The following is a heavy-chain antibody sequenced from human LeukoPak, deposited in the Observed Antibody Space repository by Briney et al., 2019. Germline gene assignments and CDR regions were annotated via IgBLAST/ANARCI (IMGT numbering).Heavy chain of an antibody. D-gene: IGHD2-2*01. CDR2: INHSGST. CDR1: GGSFSGYY. Sequence: SETLSLTCAVYGGSFSGYYWSWIRQPPGKGLEWIGEINHSGSTNYNPSPKSRVTISVDTSKNQFSLKLSSVTAADTAVYYCARGRCFGTSCAYFDYWGQGTLVTVSS. CDR3: ARGRCFGTSCAYFDY. V-gene: IGHV4-34*01. J-gene: IGHJ4*02.